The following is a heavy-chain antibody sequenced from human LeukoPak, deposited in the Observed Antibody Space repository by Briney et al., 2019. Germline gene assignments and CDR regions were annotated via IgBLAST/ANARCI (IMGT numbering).Heavy chain of an antibody. CDR2: IYHSGST. J-gene: IGHJ6*03. Sequence: SETLSLTCTVSGYSISSGYYWGWIRQPPGKGLEWIGSIYHSGSTYYNPSLKSRVTISVDTSKNQFSLKLSSVTAADTAVYYCARGGCSGGSCYPGHYYYMDVWGKGTTVTVSS. CDR1: GYSISSGYY. V-gene: IGHV4-38-2*02. D-gene: IGHD2-15*01. CDR3: ARGGCSGGSCYPGHYYYMDV.